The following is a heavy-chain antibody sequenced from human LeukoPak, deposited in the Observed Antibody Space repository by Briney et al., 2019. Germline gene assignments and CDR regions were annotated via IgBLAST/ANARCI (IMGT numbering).Heavy chain of an antibody. Sequence: SVKVSCQASGGTFSSYAISWVRQAPGQGLEWMGGIIPIFGTANYAQKFQGRVTITTDESTSTAYMELSSLRSEDTAVYYCPRDSIAAAGTLDYWGQGTLVTVSS. CDR1: GGTFSSYA. V-gene: IGHV1-69*05. J-gene: IGHJ4*02. CDR3: PRDSIAAAGTLDY. D-gene: IGHD6-13*01. CDR2: IIPIFGTA.